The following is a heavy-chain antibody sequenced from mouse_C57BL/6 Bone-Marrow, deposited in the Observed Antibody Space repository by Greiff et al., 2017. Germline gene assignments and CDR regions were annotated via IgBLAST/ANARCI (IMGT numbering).Heavy chain of an antibody. V-gene: IGHV1-82*01. J-gene: IGHJ3*01. Sequence: VKLMESGPELVRPGASVKFSCKASGYAFSSSWMNWVKQRPGKGLEWIGRIYPGDGDTNYNGKFKGKATLTADKSSSTAYLQLSSLTSEDSAVYFCARCSCAYWGQGTLVTVSA. CDR1: GYAFSSSW. CDR2: IYPGDGDT. D-gene: IGHD3-1*01. CDR3: ARCSCAY.